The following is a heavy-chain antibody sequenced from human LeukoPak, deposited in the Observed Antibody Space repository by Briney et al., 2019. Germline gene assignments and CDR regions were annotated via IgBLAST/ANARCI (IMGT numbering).Heavy chain of an antibody. Sequence: PGGSLRLSCAASGFTFSSYWMHWVRQAPGKGLVWVSRINSDGSSTSYADSVKGRFTISRDNAKNTLYLQMNSLRAEDTAVYYWARAVRDMVRGVLAFYFDYWGQGTLVTVSS. D-gene: IGHD3-10*01. CDR1: GFTFSSYW. CDR2: INSDGSST. J-gene: IGHJ4*02. V-gene: IGHV3-74*01. CDR3: ARAVRDMVRGVLAFYFDY.